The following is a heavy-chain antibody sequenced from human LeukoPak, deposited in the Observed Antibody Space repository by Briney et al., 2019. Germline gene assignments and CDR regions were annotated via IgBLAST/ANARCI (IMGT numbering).Heavy chain of an antibody. J-gene: IGHJ4*02. Sequence: PSETLSLTCAVYGGSFSGYYWSWIRQPPGKGLEWIGEINHSGSTNYNPSLKSRVTISVDTSKNQFSLKLSSVTAADTAVYYCARTSRYSGYSWGQGTLVTVSS. CDR3: ARTSRYSGYS. D-gene: IGHD1-26*01. CDR2: INHSGST. CDR1: GGSFSGYY. V-gene: IGHV4-34*01.